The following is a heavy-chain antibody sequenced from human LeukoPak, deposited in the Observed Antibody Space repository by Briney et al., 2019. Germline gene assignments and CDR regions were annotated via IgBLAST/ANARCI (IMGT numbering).Heavy chain of an antibody. J-gene: IGHJ4*02. Sequence: GGSLRLSCAASGFTVSSNYMSWVRQAPGKGLEWVSLIYSGGSTYYADSVKGRFTISRDNSKNTLYLQMNSLRAEDTAVYYCAKEVWELLYDYWGQGTLVTVSS. V-gene: IGHV3-53*01. CDR3: AKEVWELLYDY. CDR2: IYSGGST. CDR1: GFTVSSNY. D-gene: IGHD1-26*01.